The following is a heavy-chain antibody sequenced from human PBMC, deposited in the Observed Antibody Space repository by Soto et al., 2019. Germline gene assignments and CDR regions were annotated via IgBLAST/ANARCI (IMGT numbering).Heavy chain of an antibody. CDR3: AKDREAIYYGMDV. D-gene: IGHD3-3*01. V-gene: IGHV3-23*01. CDR2: ISGSGGST. Sequence: GGSLRLSCAMSGFTLNSHAMSWVRQAPGKGLEWVSAISGSGGSTYYADSVKGRLTISRDNSKNTLYLQMNSLRAEDTAVYYCAKDREAIYYGMDVWGQGTTVTVSS. J-gene: IGHJ6*02. CDR1: GFTLNSHA.